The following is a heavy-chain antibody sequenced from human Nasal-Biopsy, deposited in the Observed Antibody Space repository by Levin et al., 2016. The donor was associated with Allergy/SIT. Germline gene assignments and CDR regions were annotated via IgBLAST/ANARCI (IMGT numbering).Heavy chain of an antibody. CDR3: AKRLSGLLATIGYHDAYDI. CDR2: IYWDDDT. Sequence: SGPTLVKPTQTLTLTCSFSGFSLTTSGVGVGWFRQPPGEAPEWLALIYWDDDTRYSPFLNGRLTITKDTSKNQVVLTMTDVDPVDTATYYCAKRLSGLLATIGYHDAYDIWGQGTLVSVSS. D-gene: IGHD5-12*01. V-gene: IGHV2-5*02. CDR1: GFSLTTSGVG. J-gene: IGHJ3*02.